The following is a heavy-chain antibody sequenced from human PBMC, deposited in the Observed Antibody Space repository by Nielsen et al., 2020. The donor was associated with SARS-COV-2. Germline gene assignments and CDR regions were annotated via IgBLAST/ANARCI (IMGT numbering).Heavy chain of an antibody. CDR3: AAATLGLRVCMDV. CDR1: GFTFSSYG. J-gene: IGHJ6*02. CDR2: ISYDGSNK. D-gene: IGHD2-15*01. V-gene: IGHV3-30*19. Sequence: GESLKISCAASGFTFSSYGMHWVRQPPGKGLEWVAVISYDGSNKYYADSVKGRFTISRDNSKNTLYLQMNSLRAEDTAVYYCAAATLGLRVCMDVWGQGTTVTVSS.